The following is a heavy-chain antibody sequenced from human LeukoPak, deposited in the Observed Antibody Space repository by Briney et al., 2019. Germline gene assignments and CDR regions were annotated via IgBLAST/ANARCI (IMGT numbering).Heavy chain of an antibody. V-gene: IGHV3-48*01. CDR2: ISSSSSTI. D-gene: IGHD1-26*01. CDR1: GFTFSSYS. Sequence: GGSLRLSCAASGFTFSSYSMNWVRQAPGKGLEWVSYISSSSSTIYYADSVKGRFTISRDNAKNSLYLQMNSLRAEDTAVYYCARDGSYYVRAFDIWGQGTMVTVSS. J-gene: IGHJ3*02. CDR3: ARDGSYYVRAFDI.